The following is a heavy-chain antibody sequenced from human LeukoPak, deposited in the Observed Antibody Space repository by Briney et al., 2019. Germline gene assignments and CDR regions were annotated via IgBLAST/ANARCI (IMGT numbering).Heavy chain of an antibody. CDR3: ARATNSYGGNSGY. CDR2: IKQDGSEK. CDR1: GFTFINFW. J-gene: IGHJ4*02. V-gene: IGHV3-7*02. Sequence: GGSLRLSCAASGFTFINFWMSWVRQAPGKGLEWVANIKQDGSEKYYVDSVTGRFTISRDNSKNTLYLQMGSLRADDMAVYYCARATNSYGGNSGYWGQGTLVTVSS. D-gene: IGHD4-23*01.